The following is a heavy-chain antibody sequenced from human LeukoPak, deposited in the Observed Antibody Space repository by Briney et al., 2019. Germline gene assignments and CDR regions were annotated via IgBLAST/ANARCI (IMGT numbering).Heavy chain of an antibody. CDR1: GYTFTGYY. J-gene: IGHJ4*02. Sequence: VASVKVSCKASGYTFTGYYTHWVRQAPGQGLEWMGWINPNSGGTNYAQKFQGRVTMTRDTSISTAYMELSRLRSDDTAVYYCARGALEWLLETFGDYWGQGTLVTVSS. CDR3: ARGALEWLLETFGDY. CDR2: INPNSGGT. D-gene: IGHD3-3*01. V-gene: IGHV1-2*02.